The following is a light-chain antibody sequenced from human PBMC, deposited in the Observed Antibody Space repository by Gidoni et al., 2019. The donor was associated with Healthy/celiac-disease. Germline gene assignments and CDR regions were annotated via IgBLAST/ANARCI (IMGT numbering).Light chain of an antibody. V-gene: IGLV3-25*03. CDR1: ALPKQY. CDR3: QSADSSGTYVV. Sequence: SYELTQPPSVSVSPGTTARITCSGDALPKQYAYWYQQKAGQAPVVGIYKESERPSGIPERFSGSSSGTTVTLTISGVQAEDEADYYGQSADSSGTYVVFGGGTKLXVX. CDR2: KES. J-gene: IGLJ2*01.